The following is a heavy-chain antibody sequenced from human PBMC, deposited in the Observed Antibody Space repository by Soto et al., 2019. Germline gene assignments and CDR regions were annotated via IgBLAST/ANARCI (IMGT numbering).Heavy chain of an antibody. Sequence: SETLSLTCAVSGGSISSGASSWSWIRQPPGKGLEWIGYIYHSGSTYYNPSLKSRVTMSVDRSKNQFSLKLSSVTAADTAVYYCARGRWRGVVVAATQHNWFDPWGQGALVTVSS. V-gene: IGHV4-30-2*01. CDR2: IYHSGST. CDR3: ARGRWRGVVVAATQHNWFDP. J-gene: IGHJ5*02. CDR1: GGSISSGASS. D-gene: IGHD2-15*01.